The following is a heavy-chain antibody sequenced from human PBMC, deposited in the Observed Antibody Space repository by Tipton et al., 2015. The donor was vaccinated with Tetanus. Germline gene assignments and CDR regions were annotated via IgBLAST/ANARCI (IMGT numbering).Heavy chain of an antibody. J-gene: IGHJ3*01. D-gene: IGHD2-8*01. CDR1: GDSISSSDYY. CDR2: IYHTGNT. V-gene: IGHV4-39*01. Sequence: TLSLTCTVSGDSISSSDYYWGWIRQPPGKGLEWIGSIYHTGNTYYNPSLKSRATVSVDTAKNQFSLMLSSVTAADTAVYYCARLSSSTNDAHAFDVWGQGTMVTVSS. CDR3: ARLSSSTNDAHAFDV.